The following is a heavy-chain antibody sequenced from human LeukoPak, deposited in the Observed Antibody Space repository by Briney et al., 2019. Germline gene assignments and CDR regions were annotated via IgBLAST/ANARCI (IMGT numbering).Heavy chain of an antibody. V-gene: IGHV1-69*01. J-gene: IGHJ3*02. CDR3: AREEWYDAFDI. Sequence: SVRVSCKASGGTFSSYAISWVRQAPGQGLEWMGGIIPIFGRANYAQKFQGRVTITADESTSTAYMELSSLRSEDTAVYYCAREEWYDAFDIWGQGTMVTVSS. CDR2: IIPIFGRA. D-gene: IGHD3-3*01. CDR1: GGTFSSYA.